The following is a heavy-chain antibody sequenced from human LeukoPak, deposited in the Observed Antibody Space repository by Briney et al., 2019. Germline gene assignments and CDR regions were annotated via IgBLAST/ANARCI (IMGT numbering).Heavy chain of an antibody. CDR1: GDSVSSNSAS. D-gene: IGHD5-18*01. CDR2: TYYRSKWYT. Sequence: SQTLSLTRAISGDSVSSNSASWNWIRQSPSRGLEWLGRTYYRSKWYTDYVVSVKSRITINPDTSKNQFSLHLNSVTPEDTAVHYCARDRGFSYATWFDPWGQGTLVTVSS. V-gene: IGHV6-1*01. J-gene: IGHJ5*02. CDR3: ARDRGFSYATWFDP.